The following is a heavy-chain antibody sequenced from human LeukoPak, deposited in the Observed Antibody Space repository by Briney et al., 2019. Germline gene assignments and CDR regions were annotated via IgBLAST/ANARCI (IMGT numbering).Heavy chain of an antibody. J-gene: IGHJ4*02. CDR1: GGSISSYY. Sequence: SETLSLTCTVSGGSISSYYWSWIRQPPGKGLEWIGYIYYSGSTNYNPSLKSRVTISVDTSKNQFSLKLSSVTAADTAVYYCARAYVWGSYRPSYYFDYWGQGTLVTVSS. CDR3: ARAYVWGSYRPSYYFDY. CDR2: IYYSGST. D-gene: IGHD3-16*02. V-gene: IGHV4-59*08.